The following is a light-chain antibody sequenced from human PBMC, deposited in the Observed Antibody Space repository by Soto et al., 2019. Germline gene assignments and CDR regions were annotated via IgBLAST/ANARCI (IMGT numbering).Light chain of an antibody. Sequence: DIVLTQSPATLSLSPGEGATLSCRASQSVTTYLAWHQQRPGQAPRLRIYDTSTRAPGIPARFRGSGSGRDFTLTISSLEPEDFAVYYCQQRSSWPLTFGGGTKVEI. J-gene: IGKJ4*01. CDR1: QSVTTY. CDR2: DTS. CDR3: QQRSSWPLT. V-gene: IGKV3-11*02.